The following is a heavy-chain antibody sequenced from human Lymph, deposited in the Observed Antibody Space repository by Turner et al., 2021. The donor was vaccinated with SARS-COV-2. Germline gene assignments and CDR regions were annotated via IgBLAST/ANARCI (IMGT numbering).Heavy chain of an antibody. CDR3: ARDHVSSWSSLSGDAFDI. D-gene: IGHD1-26*01. CDR2: IYYSGST. J-gene: IGHJ3*02. CDR1: GGSIRSYY. V-gene: IGHV4-59*12. Sequence: QVQLQESGPGLVKPSEPLSLTCTVSGGSIRSYYWSWIRQPPGKGLEWMGYIYYSGSTNYNPSLKSRVTISVDTSKNQFSLKLSSVTAADTAVYYCARDHVSSWSSLSGDAFDIWGQGTMVTVSS.